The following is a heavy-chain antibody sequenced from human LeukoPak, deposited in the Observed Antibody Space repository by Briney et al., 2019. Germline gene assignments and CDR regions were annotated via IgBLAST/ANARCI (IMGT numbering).Heavy chain of an antibody. CDR2: IYPGDSDT. CDR1: GDTFTSSW. V-gene: IGHV5-51*01. Sequence: GESLKISCKGSGDTFTSSWIAWVRQMPGKGLEWMGIIYPGDSDTRYSPSSQGQVTISADRSINTAYLQWSSLQASDTAIYYCARPRTLVRGVIGYFFDYWGQGTLVTVSS. CDR3: ARPRTLVRGVIGYFFDY. D-gene: IGHD3-10*01. J-gene: IGHJ4*02.